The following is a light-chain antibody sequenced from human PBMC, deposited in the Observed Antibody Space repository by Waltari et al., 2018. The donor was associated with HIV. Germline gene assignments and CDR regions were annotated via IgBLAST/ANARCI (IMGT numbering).Light chain of an antibody. J-gene: IGKJ1*01. CDR2: GAT. Sequence: DIQMTQSPSSLSASVGDRVPITCRASQAISNHLAWYQQKSWRAPQVWIYGATNWRLEVPARFTGSGSGTEFTLTISSLQPEDVGTYYCQNYHSAPWTFGQGSKVDIK. V-gene: IGKV1-27*01. CDR1: QAISNH. CDR3: QNYHSAPWT.